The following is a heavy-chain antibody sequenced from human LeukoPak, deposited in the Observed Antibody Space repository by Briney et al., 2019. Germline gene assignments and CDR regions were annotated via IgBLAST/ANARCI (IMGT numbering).Heavy chain of an antibody. CDR1: GSTFTNHG. J-gene: IGHJ4*02. CDR2: ISTYNGNT. CDR3: ARSYCSGGSCPGGPFDY. D-gene: IGHD2-15*01. V-gene: IGHV1-18*01. Sequence: ASVKVSCKVSGSTFTNHGISWVREAPGQGLEWMGWISTYNGNTNYAQKLQGRVTMTTDTSASTAYMELRSLRSDDTAVYYCARSYCSGGSCPGGPFDYWGQGTLVTVSS.